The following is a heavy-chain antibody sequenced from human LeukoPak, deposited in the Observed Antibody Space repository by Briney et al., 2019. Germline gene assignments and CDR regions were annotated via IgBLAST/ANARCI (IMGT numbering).Heavy chain of an antibody. CDR1: GYTFTSYY. J-gene: IGHJ5*02. D-gene: IGHD3-16*01. CDR3: ARDGGPLGDWFDP. V-gene: IGHV1-46*01. CDR2: IDPSGGST. Sequence: GASVKVSCKASGYTFTSYYMHWVRQAPGQGLEWMGIIDPSGGSTSYAQKLQGRVTMTTDTSTSTAYMELRSLRSDDTAVYYCARDGGPLGDWFDPWGQGTLVTVSS.